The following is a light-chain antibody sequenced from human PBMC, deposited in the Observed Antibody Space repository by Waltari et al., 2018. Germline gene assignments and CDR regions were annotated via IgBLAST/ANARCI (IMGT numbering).Light chain of an antibody. CDR3: CSYAGSSTYV. J-gene: IGLJ1*01. Sequence: QSALTQPASVSGSPGQSITISCTGTSSDVGNYNLVSWYQQHPGKAPILSISAGSKRPSGVSNRFSGSKSGNTASLTISGLQAEDEADYYCCSYAGSSTYVFGTGTKVTVL. CDR1: SSDVGNYNL. V-gene: IGLV2-23*01. CDR2: AGS.